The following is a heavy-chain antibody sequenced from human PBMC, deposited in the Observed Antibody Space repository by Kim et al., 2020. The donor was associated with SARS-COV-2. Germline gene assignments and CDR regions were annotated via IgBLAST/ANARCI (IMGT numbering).Heavy chain of an antibody. Sequence: GGSLRLSCAASGFSFSSYAMYWVRQVPGKGLEWVAGISFDRSQMYYADSVKGRLTISRDRSKNTMSVQMDSLTPDDTAFYFCARRLYAHRGVYYPFDLWGQGTLVTVSS. V-gene: IGHV3-30*04. J-gene: IGHJ4*02. CDR2: ISFDRSQM. CDR1: GFSFSSYA. CDR3: ARRLYAHRGVYYPFDL. D-gene: IGHD1-26*01.